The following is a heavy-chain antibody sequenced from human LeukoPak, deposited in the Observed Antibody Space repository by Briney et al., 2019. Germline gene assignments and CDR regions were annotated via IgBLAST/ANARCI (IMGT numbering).Heavy chain of an antibody. CDR2: IYPGDSDT. V-gene: IGHV5-51*01. J-gene: IGHJ4*02. Sequence: GASLQISCQGSGYIFTSYWIGWVRQLPGKGLEWMGIIYPGDSDTRYSPSFQGQVTISADKSISTAYLQWSSLKASDTAMYYCASGTGYSYVFDYWGQGTLVTVSS. CDR1: GYIFTSYW. CDR3: ASGTGYSYVFDY. D-gene: IGHD5-18*01.